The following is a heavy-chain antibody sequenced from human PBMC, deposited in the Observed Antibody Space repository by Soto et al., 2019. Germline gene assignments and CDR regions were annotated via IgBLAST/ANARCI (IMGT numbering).Heavy chain of an antibody. CDR1: GGSISSSSYY. V-gene: IGHV4-39*01. CDR3: ARHPIIVLMVYAARDDAFDI. J-gene: IGHJ3*02. D-gene: IGHD2-8*01. CDR2: IYYSGST. Sequence: PSETLSLTCTVSGGSISSSSYYWGWIRQPPGKGLEWIGSIYYSGSTYYNPSLKSRVTISVDTSKNQFSLKLSSVTAADTAVYYCARHPIIVLMVYAARDDAFDIWGQGTMVTVSS.